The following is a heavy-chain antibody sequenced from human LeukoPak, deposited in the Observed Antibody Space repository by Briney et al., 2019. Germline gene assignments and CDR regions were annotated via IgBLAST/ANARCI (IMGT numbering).Heavy chain of an antibody. D-gene: IGHD2-2*02. Sequence: SETLSLTCTVSGGSISSSSYYWGWIRQPPGKGLEWIGSIYYSGSTNYNPSLKSRVTISVDTSKNQFSLKLSSVTAADTAVYYCARVVVPAAISASWFDPWGQGTLVTVSS. CDR1: GGSISSSSYY. CDR3: ARVVVPAAISASWFDP. CDR2: IYYSGST. J-gene: IGHJ5*02. V-gene: IGHV4-39*07.